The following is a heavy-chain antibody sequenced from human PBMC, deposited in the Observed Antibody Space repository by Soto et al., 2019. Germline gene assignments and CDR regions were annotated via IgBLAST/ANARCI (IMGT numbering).Heavy chain of an antibody. Sequence: SVKVSCKASGGTFSSYAISWVRQAPGQGLEWMGGIIPIFGTANYAQKFQGRVTITADESTSTAYMELSSLRSEDTAVYYCARLGLLAYSDFLMDSWGQAILITV. CDR3: ARLGLLAYSDFLMDS. J-gene: IGHJ4*02. D-gene: IGHD3-3*01. CDR1: GGTFSSYA. CDR2: IIPIFGTA. V-gene: IGHV1-69*13.